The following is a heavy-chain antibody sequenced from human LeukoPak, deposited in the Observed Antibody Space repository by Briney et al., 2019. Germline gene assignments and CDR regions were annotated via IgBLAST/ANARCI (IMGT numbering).Heavy chain of an antibody. CDR3: AELGITMIGGV. V-gene: IGHV3-48*03. CDR1: GFTFSSYE. D-gene: IGHD3-10*02. Sequence: QPGGSLRLSCAASGFTFSSYEMNWVRQAPGKGLEWVSYISSSGSTIYYADSVKGRFTISRDNTKNSLYLQMNSLRAEDTAVYYCAELGITMIGGVWGKGTTVTISS. J-gene: IGHJ6*04. CDR2: ISSSGSTI.